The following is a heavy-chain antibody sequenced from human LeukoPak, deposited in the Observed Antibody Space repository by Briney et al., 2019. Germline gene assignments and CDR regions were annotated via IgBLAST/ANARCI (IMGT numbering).Heavy chain of an antibody. V-gene: IGHV4-59*01. Sequence: SETLSLTCTVSGGSISNYYLTWIRQPPGKGLEWIGYIYYSGSTKYNPSLKSRVTISVDTSKNQFSLKLSSVTAADTAVYYCARDIPRTTWYLDLWGRGTLVTVSS. CDR1: GGSISNYY. CDR3: ARDIPRTTWYLDL. D-gene: IGHD1-1*01. CDR2: IYYSGST. J-gene: IGHJ2*01.